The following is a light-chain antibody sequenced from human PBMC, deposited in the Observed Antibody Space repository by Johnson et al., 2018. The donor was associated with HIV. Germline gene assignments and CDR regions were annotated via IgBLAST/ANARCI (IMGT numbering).Light chain of an antibody. CDR3: GTWDDSLSALYV. CDR2: ESN. J-gene: IGLJ1*01. Sequence: QSVLTQTPSVSAAPGQKVTISCSGSSSSIGNNYVSWYQQLPGTAPKLLIYESNKRPSGIPDRFSGSKSGTSATLGITGLQTGDEADYYCGTWDDSLSALYVFGTGTKVTVL. V-gene: IGLV1-51*02. CDR1: SSSIGNNY.